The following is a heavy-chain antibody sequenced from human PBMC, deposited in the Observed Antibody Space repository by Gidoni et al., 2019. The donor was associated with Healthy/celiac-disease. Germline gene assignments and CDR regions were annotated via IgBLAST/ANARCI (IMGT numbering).Heavy chain of an antibody. CDR1: GGSISSSNW. CDR3: ARQYYYDSSGYYYDYFDY. J-gene: IGHJ4*02. Sequence: QVQLQESGPGLVKPSGTLSLTCAVSGGSISSSNWWSWVRQPPGKGLEWIGEIYHSGSTNYNPSLKSRVTISVDKSKNQFSLKLSSVTAADTAVYYCARQYYYDSSGYYYDYFDYWGQGTLVTVSS. V-gene: IGHV4-4*02. CDR2: IYHSGST. D-gene: IGHD3-22*01.